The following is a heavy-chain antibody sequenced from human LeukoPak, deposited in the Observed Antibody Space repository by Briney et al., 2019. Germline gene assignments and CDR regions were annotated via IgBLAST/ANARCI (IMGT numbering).Heavy chain of an antibody. CDR2: ISYDGSNK. CDR3: ARDLPSSGWNDAFDI. CDR1: GFTFSSYA. D-gene: IGHD6-19*01. Sequence: GGSLRLSCAASGFTFSSYAMHWVRQAPGKGLEWVAVISYDGSNKYYADSVKGRFTISRDNSKNTLYLQMNSLRAEDTAVYYCARDLPSSGWNDAFDIWGQGTMVTVSS. V-gene: IGHV3-30-3*01. J-gene: IGHJ3*02.